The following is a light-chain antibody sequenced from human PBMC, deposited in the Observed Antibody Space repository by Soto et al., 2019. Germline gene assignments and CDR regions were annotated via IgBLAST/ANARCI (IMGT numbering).Light chain of an antibody. CDR3: QQYNSYSRGT. CDR1: QSIGNW. Sequence: DIQMTQSPSTLSASVGDRVTITCRASQSIGNWLAWYQQEPGKAPYLLIYTASSLETGVPSRFSGSGSGTEFTLTISSLQPDDFAVYYCQQYNSYSRGTFGQGTKVEI. J-gene: IGKJ1*01. CDR2: TAS. V-gene: IGKV1-5*03.